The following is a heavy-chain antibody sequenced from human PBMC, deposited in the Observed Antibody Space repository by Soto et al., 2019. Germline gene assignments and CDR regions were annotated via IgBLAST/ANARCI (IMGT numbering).Heavy chain of an antibody. CDR2: ISAYNGNT. Sequence: QVKLVQSGAEVKKPGASVKVSCQASGYTFTSYGISWVRQAPGQGLEWMGWISAYNGNTNYAQKLQGRVTMTTDTSTSTAYMELRSLRADDTAVYYSARVKYSPPYYCYYGMDVWGQGTTVTVSS. J-gene: IGHJ6*02. CDR1: GYTFTSYG. D-gene: IGHD5-18*01. V-gene: IGHV1-18*01. CDR3: ARVKYSPPYYCYYGMDV.